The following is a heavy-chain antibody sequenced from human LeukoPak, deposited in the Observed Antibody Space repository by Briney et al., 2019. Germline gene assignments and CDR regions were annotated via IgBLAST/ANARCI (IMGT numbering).Heavy chain of an antibody. J-gene: IGHJ1*01. CDR2: IIPIFGTA. D-gene: IGHD6-13*01. Sequence: GASVKVSCKASGGTFSSYAISWVRQAPGQGLEWMGGIIPIFGTANYAQKFQGRVTITADESTSTVYMELSSLRSEDTAVYYCARGRSGQQLVDWGQGTLVTVSS. CDR3: ARGRSGQQLVD. CDR1: GGTFSSYA. V-gene: IGHV1-69*13.